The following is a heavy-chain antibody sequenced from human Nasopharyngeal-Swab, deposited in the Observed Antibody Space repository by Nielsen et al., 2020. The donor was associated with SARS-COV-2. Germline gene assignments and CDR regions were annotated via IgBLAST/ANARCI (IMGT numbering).Heavy chain of an antibody. CDR1: GFTFDDYA. CDR2: ISGAGGST. Sequence: LSLTCAASGFTFDDYAMHWVRQAPGQGLEWVSLISGAGGSTYYADSVKGRFTISRDNSKNSLYLQMNSLRTEDTALYYCAKDKGCSGGSCYSWYYYGMDVWGQGTTVTVSS. D-gene: IGHD2-15*01. V-gene: IGHV3-43*02. CDR3: AKDKGCSGGSCYSWYYYGMDV. J-gene: IGHJ6*02.